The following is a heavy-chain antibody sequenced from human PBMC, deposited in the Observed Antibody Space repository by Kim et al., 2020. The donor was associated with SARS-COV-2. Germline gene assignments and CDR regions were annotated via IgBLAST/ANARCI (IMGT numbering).Heavy chain of an antibody. J-gene: IGHJ4*02. CDR3: AKDYWPARTAMVPYFDY. V-gene: IGHV3-30*18. CDR2: ISYDGSNK. Sequence: GGSLRLSCAASGFTFSSYGMHWVRQAPGKGLEWVAVISYDGSNKYYADSVKGRFTISRDNSKNTLYLQMNSLRAEDTAVYYCAKDYWPARTAMVPYFDYWGQGTLVTVSS. CDR1: GFTFSSYG. D-gene: IGHD5-18*01.